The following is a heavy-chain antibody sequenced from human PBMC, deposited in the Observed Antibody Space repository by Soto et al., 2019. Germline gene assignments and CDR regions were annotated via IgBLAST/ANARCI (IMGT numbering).Heavy chain of an antibody. Sequence: GGSLRLSCAASGFTFSSYAMIWVRQPPGKGLEWVAVLSYDVSNKYYADSVKGRFTISRDNSKNTLYLQMNSLRADDTAVYYCAKVGESYGSLDYWGQGTLVTVSS. CDR3: AKVGESYGSLDY. V-gene: IGHV3-30*18. CDR2: LSYDVSNK. J-gene: IGHJ4*02. D-gene: IGHD5-18*01. CDR1: GFTFSSYA.